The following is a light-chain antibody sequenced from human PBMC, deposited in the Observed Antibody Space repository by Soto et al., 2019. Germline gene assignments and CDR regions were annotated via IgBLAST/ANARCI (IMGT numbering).Light chain of an antibody. CDR3: QQYYKWPPET. CDR1: ESVGSN. J-gene: IGKJ2*01. CDR2: GAS. Sequence: EIVMTQSPATLSVSPGERATLSCRASESVGSNLAWYQQKPGQAPRLLIHGASKRATGIPARFSGSGSGTEFTLTISSLQCEDFAVYYCQQYYKWPPETFGQGTKVEIK. V-gene: IGKV3-15*01.